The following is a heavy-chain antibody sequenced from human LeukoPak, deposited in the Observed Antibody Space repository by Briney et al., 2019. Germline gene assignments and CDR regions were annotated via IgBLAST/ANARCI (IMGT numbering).Heavy chain of an antibody. J-gene: IGHJ4*02. CDR2: INYSGNT. CDR1: GGSISTNRYY. D-gene: IGHD2-2*01. CDR3: AKSRGASWPNYYYFDH. V-gene: IGHV4-39*07. Sequence: KPSETLSLTCTVSGGSISTNRYYWGWIRQTPGRALEWIGSINYSGNTYYSLSLKSRVTMSLDTSKNQFSLKLSSVTAADTAVYYCAKSRGASWPNYYYFDHWGPGTLLTVSS.